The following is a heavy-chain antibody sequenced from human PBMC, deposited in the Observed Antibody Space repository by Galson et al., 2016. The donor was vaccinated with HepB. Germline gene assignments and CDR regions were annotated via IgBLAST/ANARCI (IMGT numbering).Heavy chain of an antibody. J-gene: IGHJ4*02. V-gene: IGHV3-23*01. D-gene: IGHD2-2*01. CDR3: AKAIISTSPRPDS. CDR2: IHGSGDI. CDR1: GFTFSQYA. Sequence: SLRLSCAASGFTFSQYAMIWVRQAPGKGLEWVSVIHGSGDIEYAESVKGRLTISRDNSKNTLYLQRNSLKVEDTAIYYCAKAIISTSPRPDSWGQGTLVTVSS.